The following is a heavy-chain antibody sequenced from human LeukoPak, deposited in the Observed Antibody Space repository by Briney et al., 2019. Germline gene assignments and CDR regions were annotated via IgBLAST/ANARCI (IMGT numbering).Heavy chain of an antibody. CDR2: INHSGST. V-gene: IGHV4-34*01. CDR3: ARGGRGVVVPAAYYYYYGMDV. CDR1: GLTFSNAW. J-gene: IGHJ6*02. Sequence: GSLRLSCAASGLTFSNAWVNWVRQAPGKGLEWIGEINHSGSTNYNPSLKSRVTISVDTSKNQFSLKLSSVTAADTAVYYCARGGRGVVVPAAYYYYYGMDVWGQGTTVTVSS. D-gene: IGHD2-2*01.